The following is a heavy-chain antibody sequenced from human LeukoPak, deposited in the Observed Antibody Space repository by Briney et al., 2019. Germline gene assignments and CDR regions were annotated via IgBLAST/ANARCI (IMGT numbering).Heavy chain of an antibody. Sequence: GVSVRPPCAASGITFSCYAMSGRHHAPGKGLKGGSTTNGSGGLTYYDETDKGRFTICKANSKNTLYMQMNSLRAEDTAVYSCANPGGSCSSTSCYIDAFDIWGQGTMVTVSS. CDR3: ANPGGSCSSTSCYIDAFDI. V-gene: IGHV3-23*01. CDR2: TNGSGGLT. J-gene: IGHJ3*02. CDR1: GITFSCYA. D-gene: IGHD2-2*01.